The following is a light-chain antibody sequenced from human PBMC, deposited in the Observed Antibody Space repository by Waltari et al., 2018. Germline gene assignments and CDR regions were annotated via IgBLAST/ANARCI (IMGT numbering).Light chain of an antibody. CDR2: LGS. CDR1: QSLPHSNGYNY. CDR3: MQSLQALWT. J-gene: IGKJ1*01. Sequence: DIVVTQSPLSLPVTPGEPASISCRSSQSLPHSNGYNYLDWYLQKPWQSPQLLIYLGSNRASGVPDRFSGSGSGTDFTLKISRVEAEDVGVYYCMQSLQALWTFGQGTKVEFK. V-gene: IGKV2-28*01.